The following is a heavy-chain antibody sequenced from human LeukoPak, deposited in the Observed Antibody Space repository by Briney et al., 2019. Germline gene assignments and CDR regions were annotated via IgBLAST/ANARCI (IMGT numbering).Heavy chain of an antibody. J-gene: IGHJ5*02. CDR3: AKSPTGTRPSWFDP. V-gene: IGHV3-33*06. CDR1: GFTFSSYG. D-gene: IGHD1-7*01. Sequence: GGSLRLSCAASGFTFSSYGMHWVRQAPGKGLEWVAVIWYDGSNKYYADSVKGRFTISRDNSKNTLYLQMNSLRAEDTAVYYCAKSPTGTRPSWFDPWGQGTLVTVSS. CDR2: IWYDGSNK.